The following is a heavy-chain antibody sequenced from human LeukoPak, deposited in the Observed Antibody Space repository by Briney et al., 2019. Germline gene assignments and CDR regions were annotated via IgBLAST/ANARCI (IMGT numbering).Heavy chain of an antibody. Sequence: GGSLRLSCAASGFTFSSYSMNWVRQAPGKGLEWVSYISSSSSTIYYADSVKGRFTISRDNAKNSLYLQMNSLRDEDTAVYYCAREPYSSGWYVSWFDPWGQGTLVTVSS. CDR3: AREPYSSGWYVSWFDP. CDR1: GFTFSSYS. V-gene: IGHV3-48*02. CDR2: ISSSSSTI. D-gene: IGHD6-19*01. J-gene: IGHJ5*02.